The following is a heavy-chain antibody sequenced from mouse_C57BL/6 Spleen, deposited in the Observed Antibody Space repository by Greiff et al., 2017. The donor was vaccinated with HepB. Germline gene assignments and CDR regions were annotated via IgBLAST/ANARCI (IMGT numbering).Heavy chain of an antibody. CDR3: ARQYDEYFDV. CDR1: GFTFSDYG. V-gene: IGHV5-17*01. J-gene: IGHJ1*03. CDR2: ISSGSSTI. D-gene: IGHD2-12*01. Sequence: EVMLVESGGGLVKPGGSLKLSCAASGFTFSDYGMHWVRQTPEKGLEWVAYISSGSSTIYYADTVKGRCTISRDNAKNTLYLQMTSLRSEDTAMYYCARQYDEYFDVWGTGTTITVSS.